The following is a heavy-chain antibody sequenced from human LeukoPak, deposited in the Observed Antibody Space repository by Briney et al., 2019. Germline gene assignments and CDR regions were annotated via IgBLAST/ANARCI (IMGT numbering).Heavy chain of an antibody. CDR1: GGSISSGDYY. D-gene: IGHD2-2*01. V-gene: IGHV4-30-4*01. Sequence: SETPSLTCTVSGGSISSGDYYWSWIRQPPGKGLEWIGYIYYSGSTYYNPSLKSRVTISVDTSKNQFSLKLSSVTAADTAVYYCAREYQLLNFDYWGQGTLVTVSS. CDR2: IYYSGST. J-gene: IGHJ4*02. CDR3: AREYQLLNFDY.